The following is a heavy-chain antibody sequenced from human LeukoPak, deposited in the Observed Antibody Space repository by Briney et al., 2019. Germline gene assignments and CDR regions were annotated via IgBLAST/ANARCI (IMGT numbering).Heavy chain of an antibody. CDR2: IYSGGST. V-gene: IGHV3-53*01. D-gene: IGHD3-22*01. CDR1: GFTVSSNY. Sequence: GGSLRLSCAASGFTVSSNYMSWVRQAPGKGLEWVSVIYSGGSTYYADSVKGRFTISRDNSKNTLYLQMNSLRAEDTAVYYCARTKYYYDSSGYLPGVYFQHWGQGTLVTASS. CDR3: ARTKYYYDSSGYLPGVYFQH. J-gene: IGHJ1*01.